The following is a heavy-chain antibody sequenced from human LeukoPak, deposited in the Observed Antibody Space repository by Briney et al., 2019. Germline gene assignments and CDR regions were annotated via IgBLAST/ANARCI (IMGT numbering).Heavy chain of an antibody. D-gene: IGHD3-22*01. V-gene: IGHV5-51*01. Sequence: GESLKISCKSSGYSFTSYWIGWVRQMPGKGLEWMGIIYPGDSDTRYSPSFQGQVTISADKSISTAYLQWSSLKASDTAMYYCARSPAYYYDSSGYYCYWGQGTLVTVSS. CDR3: ARSPAYYYDSSGYYCY. CDR1: GYSFTSYW. CDR2: IYPGDSDT. J-gene: IGHJ4*02.